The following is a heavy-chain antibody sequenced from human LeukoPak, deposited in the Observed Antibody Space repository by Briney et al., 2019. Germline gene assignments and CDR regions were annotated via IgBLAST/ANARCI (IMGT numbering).Heavy chain of an antibody. D-gene: IGHD5-24*01. V-gene: IGHV3-30-3*01. J-gene: IGHJ6*02. Sequence: GGSLRLSCAASGFTFNTYALHWVRQAPGKGLEWVAVISYDGSSKYYTDSVKGRFTISRDISKNTLYLQMNTLRADDTAVYFCARDLMATIHYYYGMDVWGRGTTVTVSS. CDR2: ISYDGSSK. CDR1: GFTFNTYA. CDR3: ARDLMATIHYYYGMDV.